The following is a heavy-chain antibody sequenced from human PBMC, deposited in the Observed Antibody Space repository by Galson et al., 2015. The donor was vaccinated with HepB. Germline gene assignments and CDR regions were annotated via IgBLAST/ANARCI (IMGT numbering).Heavy chain of an antibody. CDR1: GFTFSSYA. D-gene: IGHD3-22*01. CDR2: ISYDGSNK. CDR3: ARGAYYDSSGYAYYYYGMDV. Sequence: SLRLSCAASGFTFSSYAMHWVRQAPGKGLEWVAVISYDGSNKYYADSVKGRFTISRDNSKNTLYLQMNSLRAEDTAVYYCARGAYYDSSGYAYYYYGMDVWGQGTTVTVSS. V-gene: IGHV3-30*04. J-gene: IGHJ6*02.